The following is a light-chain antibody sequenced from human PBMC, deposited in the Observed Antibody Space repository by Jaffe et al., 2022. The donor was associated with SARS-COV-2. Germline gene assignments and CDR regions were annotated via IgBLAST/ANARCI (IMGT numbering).Light chain of an antibody. CDR2: EDV. Sequence: QSALTQPASVSGSPGQSITISCTGTSSDVGGYNYVSWFQQHPGKAPKLLIYEDVNRPSEVPDRFSGSKSGNTASLTISGLQPEDEADYYCSSYTSITTRVFGGGTKLTVL. CDR1: SSDVGGYNY. V-gene: IGLV2-14*03. J-gene: IGLJ3*02. CDR3: SSYTSITTRV.